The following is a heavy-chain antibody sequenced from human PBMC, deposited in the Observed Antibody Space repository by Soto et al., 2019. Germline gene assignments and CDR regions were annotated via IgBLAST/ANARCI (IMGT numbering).Heavy chain of an antibody. Sequence: SETLSLTCTVSGGSISSSSYYWGWIRQPPGKGLEWIGSIYYSGSTYYNPSLKSRVTISVDTSKNQFSLKLSSVTAADTAVYYCARPRPQLLGVGAPVVYGAFDIWGQGTMVTVSS. V-gene: IGHV4-39*01. CDR2: IYYSGST. CDR3: ARPRPQLLGVGAPVVYGAFDI. J-gene: IGHJ3*02. D-gene: IGHD1-26*01. CDR1: GGSISSSSYY.